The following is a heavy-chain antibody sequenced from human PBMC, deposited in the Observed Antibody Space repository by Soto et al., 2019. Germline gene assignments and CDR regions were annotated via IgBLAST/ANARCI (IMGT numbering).Heavy chain of an antibody. D-gene: IGHD1-26*01. CDR1: GFTFSSYS. CDR3: ARRYSGSYPWYYYYGMDV. J-gene: IGHJ6*02. V-gene: IGHV3-48*02. CDR2: ISSSSSTI. Sequence: PGGSLRLSCAASGFTFSSYSMNWVRQAPGKGLEWVSYISSSSSTIYYADSVKGRFTISRDNAKNSLYLQMNSLRDEDTAVYYCARRYSGSYPWYYYYGMDVWGQGTTVTVSS.